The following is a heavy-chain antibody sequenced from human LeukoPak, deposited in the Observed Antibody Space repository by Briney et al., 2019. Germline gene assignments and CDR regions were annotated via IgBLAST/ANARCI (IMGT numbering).Heavy chain of an antibody. CDR1: GGSISSYY. D-gene: IGHD3-22*01. J-gene: IGHJ4*02. CDR3: ARDAPGPYYYDSSGSLDY. Sequence: PSETLSLTCTVSGGSISSYYWSWSRQPPGKGLEWIGYIYYSGSTNYNPSLESRVTISVDTSKNQFSLRLSSVAAADTAIYYCARDAPGPYYYDSSGSLDYWGQGTLVTVSS. CDR2: IYYSGST. V-gene: IGHV4-59*01.